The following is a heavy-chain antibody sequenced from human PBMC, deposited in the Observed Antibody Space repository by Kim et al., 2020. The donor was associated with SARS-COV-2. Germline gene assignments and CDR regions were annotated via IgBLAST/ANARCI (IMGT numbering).Heavy chain of an antibody. Sequence: SVKVSCKASGGTFSSYAISWVRQAPGQGLEWMGGIIPIFGTANYAQKFQGRVTITADESTSTAYMELSSLRSEDTAVYYCARAVFTYDYIWGSYRYRPFDYWGQGTLVTVSS. J-gene: IGHJ4*02. CDR1: GGTFSSYA. CDR3: ARAVFTYDYIWGSYRYRPFDY. V-gene: IGHV1-69*13. D-gene: IGHD3-16*02. CDR2: IIPIFGTA.